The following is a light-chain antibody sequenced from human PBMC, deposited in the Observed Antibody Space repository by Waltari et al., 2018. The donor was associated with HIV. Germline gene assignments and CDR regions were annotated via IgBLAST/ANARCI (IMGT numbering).Light chain of an antibody. CDR3: QLWDGTGDHPGV. V-gene: IGLV3-21*04. CDR2: YDS. Sequence: SYVLTQPPSVSVAPGKTARITCGGNNIGSKGVHWYQQKPGQAPVLFIYYDSHRPSGIPERFSGSKSGSTATLTISRVEAGDEADYYCQLWDGTGDHPGVFGTGTQVTVL. J-gene: IGLJ1*01. CDR1: NIGSKG.